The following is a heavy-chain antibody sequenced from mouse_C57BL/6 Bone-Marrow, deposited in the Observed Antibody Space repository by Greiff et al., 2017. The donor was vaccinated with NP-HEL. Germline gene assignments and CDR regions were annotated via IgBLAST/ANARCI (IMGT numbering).Heavy chain of an antibody. J-gene: IGHJ2*01. CDR3: AKYHITAVVYFDY. CDR1: GYTFTSYW. D-gene: IGHD1-1*01. V-gene: IGHV1-55*01. CDR2: IYPGSGST. Sequence: QVQLKQPGAELVKPGASVKMSCKASGYTFTSYWITWVKQRPGQGLEWIGDIYPGSGSTNYNEKFKSKVTLTVDTSSNTAYMQLSSLTSEDSAVYYCAKYHITAVVYFDYWGQGTTLTVSS.